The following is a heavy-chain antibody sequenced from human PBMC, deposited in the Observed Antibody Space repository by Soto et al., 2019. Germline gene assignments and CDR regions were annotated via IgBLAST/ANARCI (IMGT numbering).Heavy chain of an antibody. D-gene: IGHD2-21*01. V-gene: IGHV3-64D*06. CDR1: GFAFSSYA. CDR2: ISPQGGST. CDR3: VNMMIARGAFDF. J-gene: IGHJ4*02. Sequence: GGSLRLSCSASGFAFSSYAMHWVRQTPGKGLEYVSAISPQGGSTYYADSVKGRFTISRDDSKNTVYLQMSSLRPDDTAVYYCVNMMIARGAFDFWGQGTLVTDSS.